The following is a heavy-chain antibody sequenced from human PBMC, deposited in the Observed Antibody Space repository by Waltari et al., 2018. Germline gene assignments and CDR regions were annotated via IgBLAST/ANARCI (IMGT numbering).Heavy chain of an antibody. CDR1: GGAIIAFY. J-gene: IGHJ5*01. V-gene: IGHV4-59*01. D-gene: IGHD4-17*01. Sequence: QVQLQESGPGLVRPSETLSLTCSVSGGAIIAFYWSWIRQFPGTGLEWIAYLHYNWETKYSPSLKSRVTVSLDMSKNQFSLKVTSMSAADTAVYYCARQPPSTASFDSWGHGILVTVSS. CDR3: ARQPPSTASFDS. CDR2: LHYNWET.